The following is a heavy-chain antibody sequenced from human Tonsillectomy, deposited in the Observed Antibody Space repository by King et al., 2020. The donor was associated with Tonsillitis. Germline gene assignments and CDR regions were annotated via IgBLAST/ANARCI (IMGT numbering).Heavy chain of an antibody. Sequence: HVQLVESGGGVVQPGRSLRLSCAASGFTFSSYGMHWVRQAPGKGLEWVAVISYDGSNKYYADSVKGRFTISRDNSKNTLYLQMNSLRAEDTAVYYCAGPVVTSAFDIWGQGTMVTVSS. V-gene: IGHV3-30*03. D-gene: IGHD4-23*01. CDR2: ISYDGSNK. CDR3: AGPVVTSAFDI. CDR1: GFTFSSYG. J-gene: IGHJ3*02.